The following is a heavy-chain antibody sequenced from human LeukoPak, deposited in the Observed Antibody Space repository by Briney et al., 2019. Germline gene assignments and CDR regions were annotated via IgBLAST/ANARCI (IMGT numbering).Heavy chain of an antibody. CDR3: ARARCSSTSCYSQYYGMDV. CDR1: GGTFSSYA. V-gene: IGHV1-69*13. CDR2: IIPIFGTA. J-gene: IGHJ6*04. Sequence: SVKVSCKASGGTFSSYAISCVRQAPGQGLEWMGGIIPIFGTANYAQKFQGRVTITADESTSTAYMELSSLRSEDTAVYYCARARCSSTSCYSQYYGMDVWGKGTTVTVSS. D-gene: IGHD2-2*01.